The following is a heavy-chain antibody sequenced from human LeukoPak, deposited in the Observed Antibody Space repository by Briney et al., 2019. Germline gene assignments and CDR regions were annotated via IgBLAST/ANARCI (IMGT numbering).Heavy chain of an antibody. CDR1: GGSFSGYY. J-gene: IGHJ4*02. Sequence: SETLSLTCAVYGGSFSGYYWSWIRQPPGKGLEWIGEINHSGSTNYNPSLKSRVTISVDTSKNQFSLKLSSVTAADTAVYCCARVEDIASHDYWGQGTLVTVSS. V-gene: IGHV4-34*01. CDR2: INHSGST. CDR3: ARVEDIASHDY. D-gene: IGHD2-15*01.